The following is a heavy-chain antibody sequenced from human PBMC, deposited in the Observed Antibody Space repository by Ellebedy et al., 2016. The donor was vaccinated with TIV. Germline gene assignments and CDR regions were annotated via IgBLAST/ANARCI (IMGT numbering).Heavy chain of an antibody. CDR2: IYHSGSI. CDR1: GYSISSGYY. CDR3: VRWVGHFDF. J-gene: IGHJ4*02. D-gene: IGHD1-26*01. Sequence: MPSETLSLTCTVSGYSISSGYYWVWIRQPPGKGLEWIGSIYHSGSIYYNPSLKSRVTMSVDTSKNQFSLKLSSVTAADTAVYYCVRWVGHFDFWGQGTLVTVSS. V-gene: IGHV4-38-2*02.